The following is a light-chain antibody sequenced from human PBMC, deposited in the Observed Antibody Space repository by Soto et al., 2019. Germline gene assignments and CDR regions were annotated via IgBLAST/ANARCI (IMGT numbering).Light chain of an antibody. V-gene: IGLV2-14*01. CDR3: SSYTSSSTPYV. Sequence: QSVLTQPASVSGSPGQSITISCTGTSSDVGGYNYVSWYQQHPGKAPKLMTYDVSNRPSGVSNRFSGSKSGNTASLTISGLQADDEADYYCSSYTSSSTPYVFGGGTKLTVL. J-gene: IGLJ3*02. CDR2: DVS. CDR1: SSDVGGYNY.